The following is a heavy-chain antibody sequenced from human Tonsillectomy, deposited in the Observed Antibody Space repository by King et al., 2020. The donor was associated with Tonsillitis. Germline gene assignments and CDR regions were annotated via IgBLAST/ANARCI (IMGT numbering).Heavy chain of an antibody. J-gene: IGHJ2*01. CDR2: VHYSGST. Sequence: LQESSPGLVKPSETLSLTCSVSGGSITSSRSFWAWIRPPPGKGLEWVGSVHYSGSTYYNPSLKRRITISVDTANNRFSLKVTSVTTADTAVYYCASPDTSGSPYWYFDRWGRGTLVAVSS. D-gene: IGHD6-19*01. CDR3: ASPDTSGSPYWYFDR. CDR1: GGSITSSRSF. V-gene: IGHV4-39*01.